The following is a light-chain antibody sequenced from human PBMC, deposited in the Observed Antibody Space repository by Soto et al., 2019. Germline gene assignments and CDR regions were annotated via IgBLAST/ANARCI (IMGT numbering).Light chain of an antibody. J-gene: IGKJ1*01. V-gene: IGKV1-13*02. CDR3: QHYNSYSEA. Sequence: AIQLTQSPSSLSASVGDRVTITCRASQGISSALAWYQQKPGKAPKLLIYDASGLESGVPSRFSGRGSATDFALTISSLQPDDFATYYCQHYNSYSEAFGQGTKVDIK. CDR2: DAS. CDR1: QGISSA.